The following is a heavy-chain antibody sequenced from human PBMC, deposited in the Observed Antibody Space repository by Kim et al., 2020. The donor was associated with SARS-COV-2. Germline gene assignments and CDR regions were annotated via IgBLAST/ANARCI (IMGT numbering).Heavy chain of an antibody. Sequence: AKKCQGRVTITRDTSAGTADMELSSLRSEDTAVYYCARDNEIADKRFDYWGQGTLVTVSS. J-gene: IGHJ4*02. CDR3: ARDNEIADKRFDY. D-gene: IGHD6-13*01. V-gene: IGHV1-3*01.